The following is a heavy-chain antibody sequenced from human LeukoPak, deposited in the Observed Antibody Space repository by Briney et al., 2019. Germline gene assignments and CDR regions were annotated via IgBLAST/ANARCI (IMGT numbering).Heavy chain of an antibody. Sequence: GGSLRLSCAASGFSFSSNHMSWVRQAPGKGLEWVSVIYSGGLTYYADSVKGQFTISRDNSKNTLYLQMNGLRAEDTAVYYCARGPVYYYCGMDVWGQGTTVTVSS. J-gene: IGHJ6*02. CDR1: GFSFSSNH. CDR3: ARGPVYYYCGMDV. CDR2: IYSGGLT. V-gene: IGHV3-53*01.